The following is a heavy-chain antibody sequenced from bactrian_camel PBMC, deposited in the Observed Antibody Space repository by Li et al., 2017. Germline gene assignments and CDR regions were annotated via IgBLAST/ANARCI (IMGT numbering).Heavy chain of an antibody. D-gene: IGHD2*01. Sequence: VQLVESGGGSVQAGGPLRLSCAVSGDPRSARCMAWFRQGPGKEREGVATIDSSGRTNYADSVKGRFTISKDNTKITLYLQMNSLQSEDTGLYYCATRGVVVRGPPDEYDYWGQGTQVTVS. CDR2: IDSSGRT. CDR3: ATRGVVVRGPPDEYDY. J-gene: IGHJ4*01. CDR1: GDPRSARC. V-gene: IGHV3S53*01.